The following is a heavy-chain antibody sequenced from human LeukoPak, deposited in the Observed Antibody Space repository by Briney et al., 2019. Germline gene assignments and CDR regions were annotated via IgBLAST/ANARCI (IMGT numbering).Heavy chain of an antibody. Sequence: PSETLSLTCTVSGGSISSYYWSWIRQPAGKGLEWVGYIYYSGSTNYKPSLKSRVTISVDTSKNQFSLKLSSVTAADAPVYYCARGGYYGSGNDFRFDPWGQGTLITVSS. V-gene: IGHV4-59*01. CDR1: GGSISSYY. CDR3: ARGGYYGSGNDFRFDP. CDR2: IYYSGST. D-gene: IGHD3-10*01. J-gene: IGHJ5*02.